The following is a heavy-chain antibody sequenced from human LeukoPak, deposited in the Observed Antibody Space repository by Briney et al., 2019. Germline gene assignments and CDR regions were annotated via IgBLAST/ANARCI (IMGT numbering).Heavy chain of an antibody. CDR2: IFYSGRT. J-gene: IGHJ4*02. CDR3: ARDILATSIAAPYY. D-gene: IGHD6-13*01. V-gene: IGHV4-39*07. Sequence: SETLSLTCTVSGGSISSSTYYWGWVRQPPGTGLEWIGSIFYSGRTYYNPSLKSRVTMSVDTSKNQFSLRLSSVNAADTAVYYCARDILATSIAAPYYWGQGTLVTVSS. CDR1: GGSISSSTYY.